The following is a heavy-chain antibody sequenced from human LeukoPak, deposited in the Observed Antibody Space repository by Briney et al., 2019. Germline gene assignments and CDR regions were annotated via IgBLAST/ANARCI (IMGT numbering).Heavy chain of an antibody. CDR2: IYCSGST. D-gene: IGHD4-11*01. V-gene: IGHV4-59*12. CDR1: GGSISSYY. J-gene: IGHJ4*02. Sequence: SETLSLTCTVSGGSISSYYWSWIRQPPGKGLEWIGYIYCSGSTNYNPSLKSRVTISVDTSKNQFSLKLSSVTAADTAVYYCARTRAEDYSHNYYFDYWGQGTLVTVSS. CDR3: ARTRAEDYSHNYYFDY.